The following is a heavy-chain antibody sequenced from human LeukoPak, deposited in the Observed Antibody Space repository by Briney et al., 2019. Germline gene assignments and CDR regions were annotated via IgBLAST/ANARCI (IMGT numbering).Heavy chain of an antibody. V-gene: IGHV3-7*01. CDR1: GFTFSSNW. Sequence: GGSLRLSCAASGFTFSSNWMSWVRQAPGKGLEWVTNINQDGGQKYYVDSVKGRFTISRDNAKNSLYLEMNSLRAEDTAVYYCVRQAGTYWGQGALVTVSS. CDR3: VRQAGTY. D-gene: IGHD1-1*01. CDR2: INQDGGQK. J-gene: IGHJ4*02.